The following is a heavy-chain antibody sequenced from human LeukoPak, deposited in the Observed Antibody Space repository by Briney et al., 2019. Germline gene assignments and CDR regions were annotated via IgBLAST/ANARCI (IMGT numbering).Heavy chain of an antibody. Sequence: ASVKVSCKASGYTFIDYYIHWVRQAPGQGPEFIGWINPNSAYTHFAQKFQGRVTMTRDTSINTAYMELTRLTSDDTAVYFCARGRTMVRGPVDYWGQGTLVTVSS. V-gene: IGHV1-2*02. J-gene: IGHJ4*02. CDR1: GYTFIDYY. CDR2: INPNSAYT. CDR3: ARGRTMVRGPVDY. D-gene: IGHD3-10*01.